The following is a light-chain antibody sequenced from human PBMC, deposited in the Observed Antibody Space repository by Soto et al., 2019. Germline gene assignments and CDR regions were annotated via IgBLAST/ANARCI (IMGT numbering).Light chain of an antibody. V-gene: IGLV1-40*01. J-gene: IGLJ1*01. CDR3: HSYDSSLSGYV. CDR2: SNN. CDR1: SSNIGAGYD. Sequence: QSVLTQPPSVSGAPGQRVTISCTGSSSNIGAGYDVHWYQHLPGTAPKLLIHSNNNRPSGVPDRFSGSKSGTSASLAITGLQAEDEADYYCHSYDSSLSGYVFGTGTKVTVL.